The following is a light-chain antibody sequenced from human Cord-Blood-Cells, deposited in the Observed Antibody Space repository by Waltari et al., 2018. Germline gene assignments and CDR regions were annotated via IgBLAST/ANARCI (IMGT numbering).Light chain of an antibody. V-gene: IGKV1-33*01. CDR3: QQYDNLPFT. CDR1: QDISNY. J-gene: IGKJ3*01. Sequence: DIQMTQSPSSLSASVGDRVTITCPASQDISNYLHWYQQKPGKAPKLLIYDASNLETGVPSRFSGSGSGTDFTFTISSLQPEDIATYYCQQYDNLPFTFGPGTKVDIK. CDR2: DAS.